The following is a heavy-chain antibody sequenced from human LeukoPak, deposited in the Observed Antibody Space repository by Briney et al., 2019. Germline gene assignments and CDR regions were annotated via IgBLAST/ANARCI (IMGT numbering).Heavy chain of an antibody. J-gene: IGHJ4*02. CDR3: ARGGCSGAGNCCPFDY. Sequence: GGALRLSCAASGCTFGSYSMNWFGQAPAKGLEGVSSISGSSAYIYYADSVKGRFTISRDNAKNSLYVPMNSLSAEDTAVYYCARGGCSGAGNCCPFDYWGQGTLLTVSS. CDR2: ISGSSAYI. CDR1: GCTFGSYS. D-gene: IGHD5-12*01. V-gene: IGHV3-21*06.